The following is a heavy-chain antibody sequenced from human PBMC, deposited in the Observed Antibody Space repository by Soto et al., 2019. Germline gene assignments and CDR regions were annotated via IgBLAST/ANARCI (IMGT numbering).Heavy chain of an antibody. V-gene: IGHV3-74*01. J-gene: IGHJ6*02. CDR2: INSDGSST. CDR3: AREVYDFWSGYYMYYYGMDV. D-gene: IGHD3-3*01. CDR1: GFTFSSYW. Sequence: EVQLVESGGGLVQPGGSLRLSCAASGFTFSSYWMHWVRQAPGKGLVWVSRINSDGSSTSYADSVKGRFTISRDNAKNTLYLQMNSLRAEDMAVYYCAREVYDFWSGYYMYYYGMDVWGQGTTVTVSS.